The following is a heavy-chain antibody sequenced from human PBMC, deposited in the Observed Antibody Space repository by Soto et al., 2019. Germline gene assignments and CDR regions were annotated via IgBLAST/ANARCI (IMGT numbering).Heavy chain of an antibody. V-gene: IGHV3-23*01. Sequence: EVQLLESGGGLVQPGGSLRLSCAASGFTFSAYAMSWVRQAPGKGLEWVSAISGTSPSTYYADSVQGRFSISTDSSRKTLFLQMKTLRAEDTAVYFCATRIFGVEYLGQGTLVTVSS. CDR3: ATRIFGVEY. J-gene: IGHJ4*02. CDR2: ISGTSPST. CDR1: GFTFSAYA. D-gene: IGHD3-3*01.